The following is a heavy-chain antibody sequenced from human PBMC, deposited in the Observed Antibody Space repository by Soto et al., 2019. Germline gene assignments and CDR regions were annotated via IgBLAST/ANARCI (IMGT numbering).Heavy chain of an antibody. CDR2: INSDGNST. V-gene: IGHV3-74*01. CDR1: DFTFSTFW. J-gene: IGHJ4*02. Sequence: EVQLVESGGGLVQPGGSLRLSCAASDFTFSTFWMHWVRQVPGKGPVWVSRINSDGNSTSYADSVKGRFTISRDNAKNTLDLQMNSLRAADTAVYYCARGSNHFDYWGQGTLVTVSS. D-gene: IGHD4-4*01. CDR3: ARGSNHFDY.